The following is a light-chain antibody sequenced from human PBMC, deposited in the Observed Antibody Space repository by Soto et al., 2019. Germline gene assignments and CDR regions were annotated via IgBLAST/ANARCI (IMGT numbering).Light chain of an antibody. CDR2: HAS. CDR1: QGISNW. V-gene: IGKV1-5*01. Sequence: DIQMTQSPSTLSASIGDRVTIACRASQGISNWLAWYQQKPGKAPKLLIFHASSLESGVPSRFSGSGSGIEFTLTISSLQSDDFATYYCQQYNTYPTFGQGTKVEIK. J-gene: IGKJ1*01. CDR3: QQYNTYPT.